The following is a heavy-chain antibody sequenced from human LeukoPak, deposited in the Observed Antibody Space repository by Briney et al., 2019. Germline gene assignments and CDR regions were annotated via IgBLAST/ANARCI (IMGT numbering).Heavy chain of an antibody. CDR1: GFTFSSYT. CDR2: ISGSSSYM. V-gene: IGHV3-21*01. J-gene: IGHJ4*02. D-gene: IGHD2-2*02. Sequence: PGGSLRLSCAASGFTFSSYTMNWVRQAAGKGLEWVSSISGSSSYMFYADSVKGRFTISRDNTKNSLYLHMNSLRADDTAVYYCARVRDLYRDYWGQGTLVTVSS. CDR3: ARVRDLYRDY.